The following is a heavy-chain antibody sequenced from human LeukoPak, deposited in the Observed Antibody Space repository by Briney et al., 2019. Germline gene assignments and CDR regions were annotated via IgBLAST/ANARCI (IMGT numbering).Heavy chain of an antibody. V-gene: IGHV4-4*02. D-gene: IGHD7-27*01. J-gene: IGHJ6*03. CDR2: IYHSGST. CDR3: ARVEEHNASLSGPGEHYYYYMDA. Sequence: SETLSLTCAVSGGSISSSNWWSWVRQPPGKGLEWIGEIYHSGSTNYNPSLKSRVTISVDKSKNQFSLKLSSVTAADTAVYYCARVEEHNASLSGPGEHYYYYMDAWGKGTTVTVSS. CDR1: GGSISSSNW.